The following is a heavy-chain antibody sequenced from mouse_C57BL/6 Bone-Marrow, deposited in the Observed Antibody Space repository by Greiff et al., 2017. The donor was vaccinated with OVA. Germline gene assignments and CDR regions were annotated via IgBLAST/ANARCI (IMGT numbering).Heavy chain of an antibody. CDR3: ARHSRLGYYFDY. CDR2: ISNGGGST. J-gene: IGHJ2*01. Sequence: DVMLVESGGGLVQPGGSLKLSCAASGFTFSDYYMYWVRQTPEKRLEWVAYISNGGGSTYYPDTVKGRFTISRDNAKNTLYLQMRRLKSEDTAMYYCARHSRLGYYFDYWGQGTTLTVSS. D-gene: IGHD1-2*01. CDR1: GFTFSDYY. V-gene: IGHV5-12*01.